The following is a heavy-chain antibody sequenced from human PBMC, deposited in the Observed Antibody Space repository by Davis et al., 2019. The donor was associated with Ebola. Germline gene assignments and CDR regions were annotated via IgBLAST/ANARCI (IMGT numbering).Heavy chain of an antibody. J-gene: IGHJ4*02. D-gene: IGHD6-19*01. CDR2: IYPSGST. Sequence: MPSETLSLTCTVSGGAISRYFWSWIRQPPGKGLKWIGYIYPSGSTNYDPSLKSRVTISIDTSKSQFSLQLTSVTAADTAVYYCAGAGYSSGWNFDYWGQGTLVTVSS. CDR1: GGAISRYF. V-gene: IGHV4-59*13. CDR3: AGAGYSSGWNFDY.